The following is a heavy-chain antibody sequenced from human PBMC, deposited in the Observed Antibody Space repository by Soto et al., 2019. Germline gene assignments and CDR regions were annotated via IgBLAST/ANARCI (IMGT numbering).Heavy chain of an antibody. J-gene: IGHJ6*02. Sequence: GGSLRLSCAASGFTFSSYAMHWVRQAPGKGLEWVAVISYDGSNKYYADSVKGRFTISRDNSKNTLYLQMNSLRAEDTAVYYCARERNYCGGDCYDRYYGMDVWGQGTTVTVSS. V-gene: IGHV3-30-3*01. CDR3: ARERNYCGGDCYDRYYGMDV. CDR2: ISYDGSNK. D-gene: IGHD2-21*02. CDR1: GFTFSSYA.